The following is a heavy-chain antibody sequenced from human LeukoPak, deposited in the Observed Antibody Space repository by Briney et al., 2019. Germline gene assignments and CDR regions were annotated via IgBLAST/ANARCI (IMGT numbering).Heavy chain of an antibody. V-gene: IGHV4-39*01. CDR2: IYYSGST. D-gene: IGHD6-13*01. CDR1: GGSISSSSYY. CDR3: ARRWSSSWWYQEYSFNY. J-gene: IGHJ4*02. Sequence: SETLSLTCTVSGGSISSSSYYWGWIRQPPGKGLEWIGSIYYSGSTYYNPSLKSRVTISVDTSKNQFSLKLSSVTAAETAVYYCARRWSSSWWYQEYSFNYWGKGTLVTVSS.